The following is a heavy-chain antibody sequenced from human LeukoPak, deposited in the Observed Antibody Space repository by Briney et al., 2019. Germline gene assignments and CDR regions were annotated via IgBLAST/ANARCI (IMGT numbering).Heavy chain of an antibody. D-gene: IGHD1-14*01. CDR3: ARLHYNYNYMDV. V-gene: IGHV4-31*03. CDR2: IFYSGST. CDR1: GDSISSGVSY. J-gene: IGHJ6*03. Sequence: SETLSLTCTVSGDSISSGVSYWGWIRQRPGKGLEWIAYIFYSGSTYYNPSLKSRVTISVDTSNNHFSLEVRSVTAADTAVYFCARLHYNYNYMDVWGKGTPVTVSS.